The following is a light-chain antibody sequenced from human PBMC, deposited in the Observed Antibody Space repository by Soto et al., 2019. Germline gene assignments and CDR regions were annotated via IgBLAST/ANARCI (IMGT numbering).Light chain of an antibody. Sequence: SVLTQPASVSGAPGQAIPISRTGTSSDVGSYNLVSWYQQHPGKAPKLMIYEVSKRPSGVSNRFSGSKSGNTASLTISGLQAEDEADYYCCSYAGSSTEVFGTGTKVTVL. V-gene: IGLV2-23*02. CDR1: SSDVGSYNL. CDR2: EVS. CDR3: CSYAGSSTEV. J-gene: IGLJ1*01.